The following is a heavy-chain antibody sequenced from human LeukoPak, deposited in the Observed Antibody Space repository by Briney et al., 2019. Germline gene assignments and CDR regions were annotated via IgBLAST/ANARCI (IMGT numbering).Heavy chain of an antibody. CDR3: ASLVRAATGSAFDY. J-gene: IGHJ4*02. Sequence: PGGSLRLSCAASGFTFSSYGMSWVRQAPGKGLEWVSAISGSGGSTYYADSVRGRFTIFRDNSKKSLYLQMNSLRADDTAVYYCASLVRAATGSAFDYWGQGTLVTVSS. CDR1: GFTFSSYG. V-gene: IGHV3-23*01. CDR2: ISGSGGST. D-gene: IGHD3-10*01.